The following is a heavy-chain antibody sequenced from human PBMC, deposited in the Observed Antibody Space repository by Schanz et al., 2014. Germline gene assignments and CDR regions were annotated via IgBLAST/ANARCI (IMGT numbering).Heavy chain of an antibody. CDR3: ARDLSSLIQGDV. CDR1: GFTFTTYA. V-gene: IGHV3-23*01. CDR2: ISPTGSST. J-gene: IGHJ6*04. Sequence: EVKLLESGGHLVQPGGSLRLSCAASGFTFTTYAMTWVRQAPGKGLEWVSNISPTGSSTYYADSVKGRFTISRDNSKNTLYLQMNGLRAEDTAVYFCARDLSSLIQGDVWGKGTTVTVSS. D-gene: IGHD2-2*01.